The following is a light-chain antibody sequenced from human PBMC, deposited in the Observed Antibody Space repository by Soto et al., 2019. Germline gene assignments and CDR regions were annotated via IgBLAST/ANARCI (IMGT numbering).Light chain of an antibody. CDR3: HHYVGSPWA. CDR2: GAS. Sequence: EIVLTQSPGTLSLSPGERATLSCRASQSVDSFLAWFQQKPGQAPRLLIYGASNRAAGIPDRFSGSGSGTDFALNITSLEPDDFAVYYCHHYVGSPWAFGQGTQVEV. J-gene: IGKJ1*01. CDR1: QSVDSF. V-gene: IGKV3-20*01.